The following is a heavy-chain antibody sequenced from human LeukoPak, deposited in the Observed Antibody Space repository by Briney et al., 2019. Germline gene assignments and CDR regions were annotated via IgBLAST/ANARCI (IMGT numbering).Heavy chain of an antibody. J-gene: IGHJ6*03. V-gene: IGHV4-38-2*02. CDR2: IYHSGST. Sequence: SETLSLTCTVSGYSINSGYYWGWIRQPPGKGLEWIAIIYHSGSTYYNPSLKSRVTISVDTSKNQFSLKLSSVTAADTAVYYCARGIAVAGSYYYYYYMDVWGKGTTVTVSS. CDR3: ARGIAVAGSYYYYYYMDV. CDR1: GYSINSGYY. D-gene: IGHD6-19*01.